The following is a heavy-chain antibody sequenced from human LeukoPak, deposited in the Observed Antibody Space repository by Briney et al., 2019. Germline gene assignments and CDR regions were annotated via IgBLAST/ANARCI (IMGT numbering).Heavy chain of an antibody. CDR3: AKGRYSYDSSLH. J-gene: IGHJ4*02. CDR2: FDPEDGET. D-gene: IGHD3-22*01. CDR1: GYTLTELS. V-gene: IGHV1-24*01. Sequence: ASVKVSCKVSGYTLTELSMHWVRQAPGKGLEWMGGFDPEDGETIYAQKFQGRVTMTEDTSTDTAYMELSSLRSEDTAVYYCAKGRYSYDSSLHWGQGTLVTVSS.